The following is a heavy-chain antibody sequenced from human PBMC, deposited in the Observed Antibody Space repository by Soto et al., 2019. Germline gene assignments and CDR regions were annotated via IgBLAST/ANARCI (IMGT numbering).Heavy chain of an antibody. CDR2: IYYSGST. Sequence: QVQLQESGPGLVKPSQTLSLTCTVSGGSISSGGYYWSWIRQHPGKGLEWIGYIYYSGSTYYNPSFQSRVTIPVDTSKNQFSLKLSSVTAADTAVYYCARATVDVTSSNWFDPWGQGTLVTVSS. V-gene: IGHV4-31*03. J-gene: IGHJ5*02. D-gene: IGHD4-4*01. CDR1: GGSISSGGYY. CDR3: ARATVDVTSSNWFDP.